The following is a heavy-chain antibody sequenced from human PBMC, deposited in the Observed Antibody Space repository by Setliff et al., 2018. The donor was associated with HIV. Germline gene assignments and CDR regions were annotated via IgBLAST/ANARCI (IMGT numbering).Heavy chain of an antibody. CDR3: ARWYYCVSGACYRADY. CDR2: MNQSGTT. Sequence: KTSETLSLTCSVYGTSFSDHYWSWVRQTPGKGLEWIGEMNQSGTTNYNPSLKSRVTMSIDTSERQFSLKLTSVTAADTAVYYCARWYYCVSGACYRADYWGRGTMVTVSS. V-gene: IGHV4-34*01. J-gene: IGHJ4*02. CDR1: GTSFSDHY. D-gene: IGHD2-21*02.